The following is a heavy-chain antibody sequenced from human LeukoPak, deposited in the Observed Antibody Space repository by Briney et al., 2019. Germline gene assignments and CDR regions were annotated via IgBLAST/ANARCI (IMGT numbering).Heavy chain of an antibody. V-gene: IGHV3-23*01. J-gene: IGHJ5*02. D-gene: IGHD4-23*01. CDR3: AKSTVVTLGWFDP. Sequence: QAGGSLRLSCAASGFTFSSYAMSWVRQAPGKGLEWVSAISGSGGSTYYADSVKGRFTISSDNSKNTLYLQMNSLRAEDTAVYYCAKSTVVTLGWFDPWGQGTLVTVSS. CDR2: ISGSGGST. CDR1: GFTFSSYA.